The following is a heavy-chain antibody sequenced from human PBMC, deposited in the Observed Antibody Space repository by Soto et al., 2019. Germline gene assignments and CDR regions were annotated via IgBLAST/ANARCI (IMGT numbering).Heavy chain of an antibody. J-gene: IGHJ6*03. CDR3: TTYSLGGYDSQYYYYYMDV. V-gene: IGHV3-15*01. CDR1: GFTFSNAW. D-gene: IGHD5-12*01. CDR2: IKSKTDGGTT. Sequence: GGSLRLSCAASGFTFSNAWMSWVRQAPGKGLEWVGRIKSKTDGGTTDYAGPVKGRFTISRDDSKNTLYLQMNSLKTEDTAVYYCTTYSLGGYDSQYYYYYMDVWGKGTTVTVSS.